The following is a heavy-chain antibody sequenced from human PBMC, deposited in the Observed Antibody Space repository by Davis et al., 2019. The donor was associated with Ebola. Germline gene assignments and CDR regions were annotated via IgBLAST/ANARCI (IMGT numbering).Heavy chain of an antibody. J-gene: IGHJ4*02. V-gene: IGHV3-7*01. CDR1: GFTFSSYA. CDR2: IKQDGSEK. D-gene: IGHD3-16*02. Sequence: GESLKISCAASGFTFSSYAMHWVRQAPGKGLEWVANIKQDGSEKYYVDSVKGRFTISRDNAKNSLYLQMNSLRAEDTAVYYCARGDDYVWGSYRRPFDYWGQGTLVTVSS. CDR3: ARGDDYVWGSYRRPFDY.